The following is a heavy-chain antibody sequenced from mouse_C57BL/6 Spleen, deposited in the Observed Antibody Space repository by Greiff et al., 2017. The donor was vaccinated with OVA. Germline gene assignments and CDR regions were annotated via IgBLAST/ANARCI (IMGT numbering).Heavy chain of an antibody. Sequence: EVKVKESGGGLVQPGGSMKLSCAASGFTFSDAWMDWVRQSPEKGLEWVAEIRNKANNHATYYAESVKGRFTISRDDSKSSVYLQMNSLRAEDTGIYYCTRGMVTTRYFDVWGTGTTVTVSS. CDR3: TRGMVTTRYFDV. CDR1: GFTFSDAW. J-gene: IGHJ1*03. V-gene: IGHV6-6*01. D-gene: IGHD2-2*01. CDR2: IRNKANNHAT.